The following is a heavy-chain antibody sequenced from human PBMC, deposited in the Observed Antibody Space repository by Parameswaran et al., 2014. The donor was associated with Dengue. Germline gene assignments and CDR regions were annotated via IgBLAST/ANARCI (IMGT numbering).Heavy chain of an antibody. CDR3: ARGLNFHDSSYYFSTMWFAP. V-gene: IGHV1-69*01. J-gene: IGHJ5*02. CDR2: IIPILGTT. Sequence: SWVRQAPGQGLEWIGWIIPILGTTNYAENFQGRVTISADESTSTAYMELNSLRSDDTAVYYCARGLNFHDSSYYFSTMWFAPWGQGTLVTVSS. D-gene: IGHD3-22*01.